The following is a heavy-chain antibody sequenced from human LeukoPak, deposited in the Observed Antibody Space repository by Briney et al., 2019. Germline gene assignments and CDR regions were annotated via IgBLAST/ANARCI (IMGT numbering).Heavy chain of an antibody. CDR1: GWSFSGYY. D-gene: IGHD6-19*01. J-gene: IGHJ6*04. CDR2: INHSGST. Sequence: AETLSLTCAVYGWSFSGYYWSWIRQPPGKGLEWIGEINHSGSTNYNPSLKSRVTISVDTSKTQFSLKLSSVTAADTAVYYCARGKLGGSSGRTKNYYYYGMDVWGKGTTVTVSS. CDR3: ARGKLGGSSGRTKNYYYYGMDV. V-gene: IGHV4-34*01.